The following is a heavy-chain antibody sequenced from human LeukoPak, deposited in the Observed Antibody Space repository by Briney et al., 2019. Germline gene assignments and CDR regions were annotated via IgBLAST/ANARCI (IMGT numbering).Heavy chain of an antibody. CDR1: GFTFSRYA. V-gene: IGHV3-23*01. CDR3: AKSGRYDSGWLFPPSFDY. J-gene: IGHJ4*02. CDR2: ISVSGGST. D-gene: IGHD6-19*01. Sequence: GGSLRLSCAASGFTFSRYAMSWVRQAPGKGLEWVSTISVSGGSTYYADSVKGRFTISRDNSKNTLFLQMNSLRAEDTAVYYCAKSGRYDSGWLFPPSFDYWGRGPLVTVSS.